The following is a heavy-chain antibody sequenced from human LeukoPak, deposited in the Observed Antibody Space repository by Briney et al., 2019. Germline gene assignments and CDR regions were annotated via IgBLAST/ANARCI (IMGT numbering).Heavy chain of an antibody. D-gene: IGHD3-10*01. V-gene: IGHV4-59*01. CDR3: ARTSRHFYGSGTNLTPWPAGMDV. CDR2: IYYSGSST. Sequence: SETLSLTCTVSGGSMSGFFWTWIRQPPGRALEWIGSIYYSGSSTKYNPSLKSRVTISVDTSKSQSSLNLNSATAADTAVYYCARTSRHFYGSGTNLTPWPAGMDVWGQGTTVTVSS. J-gene: IGHJ6*02. CDR1: GGSMSGFF.